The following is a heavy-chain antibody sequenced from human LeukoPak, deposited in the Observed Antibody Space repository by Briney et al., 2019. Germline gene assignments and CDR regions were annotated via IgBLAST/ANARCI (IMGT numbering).Heavy chain of an antibody. CDR2: IDTTSGAI. CDR3: ARFRTWGDKAFDY. Sequence: GGSLRLSCAASGFTFNAFGMNWVRQAPGKGLEWVSYIDTTSGAIYYADSVKGRFTISRDSAKNSLYLQMNSLRAEDTAVYYCARFRTWGDKAFDYWGQGTLVTVSS. D-gene: IGHD2-21*02. J-gene: IGHJ4*02. CDR1: GFTFNAFG. V-gene: IGHV3-48*01.